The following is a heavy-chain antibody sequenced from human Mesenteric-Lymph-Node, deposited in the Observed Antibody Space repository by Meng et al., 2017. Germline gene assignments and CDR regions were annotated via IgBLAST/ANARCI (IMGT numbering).Heavy chain of an antibody. J-gene: IGHJ4*02. CDR1: GASFSTNSAA. CDR2: TYYRSKWYN. Sequence: VRLHWSGPWTAAPAPTPSLTCAISGASFSTNSAAWNWIRQSPSGGLEWLGRTYYRSKWYNGYAVSVKSRITINPDTSKNQFSLQLNSVTPEDTAMYYCARSGSSGWIDYWGQGTLVTVSS. V-gene: IGHV6-1*01. D-gene: IGHD6-19*01. CDR3: ARSGSSGWIDY.